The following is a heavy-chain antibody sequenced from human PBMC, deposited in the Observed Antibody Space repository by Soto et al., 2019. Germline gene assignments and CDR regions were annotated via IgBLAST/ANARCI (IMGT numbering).Heavy chain of an antibody. CDR1: GGSVTNSSYY. Sequence: SETLSLTCTVSGGSVTNSSYYWCWIRHSPGKGLEWIGSVYYRGRSYSKSSVKSRVTISVDTSKNRFSLSLNSVTASDTAVYFCVSQRTTVPTQAYFDYWGPGALVTVSS. D-gene: IGHD4-17*01. CDR3: VSQRTTVPTQAYFDY. V-gene: IGHV4-39*01. CDR2: VYYRGRS. J-gene: IGHJ4*02.